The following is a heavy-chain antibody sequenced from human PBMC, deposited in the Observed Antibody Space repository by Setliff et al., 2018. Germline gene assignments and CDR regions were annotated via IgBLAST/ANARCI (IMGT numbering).Heavy chain of an antibody. D-gene: IGHD3-22*01. V-gene: IGHV1-18*01. J-gene: IGHJ3*02. Sequence: ASVKVSCKASGYTFTSYGISWVRQAPGQGLEWMGWISAYNGYTNYAQKLQGRVTMTTDTSTSTAYMELRSLRSDDTAVYYCARGYYYDSSGPAAFDIWGQGTMVTVSS. CDR3: ARGYYYDSSGPAAFDI. CDR2: ISAYNGYT. CDR1: GYTFTSYG.